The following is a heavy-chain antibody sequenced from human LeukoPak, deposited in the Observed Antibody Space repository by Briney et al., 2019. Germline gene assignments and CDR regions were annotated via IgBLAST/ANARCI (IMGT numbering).Heavy chain of an antibody. CDR1: GYTFSIYG. CDR3: ATDLRGKVHFDY. Sequence: ASVKVSCKASGYTFSIYGINWVRQAPGQGLEWMGRITTYNGKTHYAQKFQGRVTMTTDTSTNTAFMELRSLRSDDVALYYCATDLRGKVHFDYWGQGTLVTVSS. D-gene: IGHD3-16*01. V-gene: IGHV1-18*03. CDR2: ITTYNGKT. J-gene: IGHJ4*02.